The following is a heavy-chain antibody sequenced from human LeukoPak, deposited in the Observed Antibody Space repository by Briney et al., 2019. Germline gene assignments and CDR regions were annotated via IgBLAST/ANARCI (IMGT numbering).Heavy chain of an antibody. CDR1: GYTFTGYY. CDR2: INPNSGGT. J-gene: IGHJ5*02. D-gene: IGHD6-6*01. V-gene: IGHV1-2*02. Sequence: ASVKVSCKAFGYTFTGYYMHWVRQAPGQGLEWMGWINPNSGGTNYAQKFQGRVTMTRDTSISTAYMALSRLRSDDTAVYYCARAPQSSIAARSWFDPWGQGTLVTVSS. CDR3: ARAPQSSIAARSWFDP.